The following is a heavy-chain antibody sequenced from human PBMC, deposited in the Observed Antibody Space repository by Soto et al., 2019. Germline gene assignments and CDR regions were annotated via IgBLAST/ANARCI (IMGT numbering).Heavy chain of an antibody. CDR3: AREGSSGYWTY. CDR1: GGSISSYY. V-gene: IGHV4-59*01. Sequence: QVQLQESGPGLVKPSETLSLTCTVSGGSISSYYWSWIRQPPGKGLEWIGYIYYSGSTNYNPSLESXXTXSXXTSKNQFSLKLSSVTAADTAVYYCAREGSSGYWTYWGQGTLVTVSS. D-gene: IGHD3-22*01. J-gene: IGHJ4*02. CDR2: IYYSGST.